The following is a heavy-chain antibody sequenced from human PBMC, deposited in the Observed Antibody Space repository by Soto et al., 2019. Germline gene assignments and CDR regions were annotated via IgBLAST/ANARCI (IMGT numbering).Heavy chain of an antibody. Sequence: SETLSLTCAVYGGSFSGYYWSWIRQPPGKGLEWIGEINHSGSTNYNPSLKSRVTISVDTSKNQFSLKLSSVTAADTAVYYCARTLWFGELYYGMDVWGQGTTVTVSS. D-gene: IGHD3-10*01. CDR3: ARTLWFGELYYGMDV. CDR1: GGSFSGYY. CDR2: INHSGST. J-gene: IGHJ6*02. V-gene: IGHV4-34*01.